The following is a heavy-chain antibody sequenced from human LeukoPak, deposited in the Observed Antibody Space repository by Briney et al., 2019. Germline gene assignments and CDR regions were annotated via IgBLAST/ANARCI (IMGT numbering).Heavy chain of an antibody. Sequence: PGGSLRLSCAASGFTFSSYAMSWVRQAPGKGLEWVSAISGSGGSTYYADSVKGRFTISRDNSKNTLYLQMNSLRAEDTAVYYCAKAAGYCSSTSCYRWLLPPWDYWGQGTLVTVSS. D-gene: IGHD2-2*02. CDR2: ISGSGGST. J-gene: IGHJ4*02. V-gene: IGHV3-23*01. CDR1: GFTFSSYA. CDR3: AKAAGYCSSTSCYRWLLPPWDY.